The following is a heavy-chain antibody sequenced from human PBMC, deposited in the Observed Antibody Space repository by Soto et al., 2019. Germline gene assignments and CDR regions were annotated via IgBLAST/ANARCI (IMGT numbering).Heavy chain of an antibody. Sequence: RGSLRLSCAASGLTFSSYAMSWVRQAPGKGLEWVSAISGSGGSTYYADSVKGRFTISRDNSKNTLYLQMNSLRAEDTAVYYCAKDLPLYCSGGSCYPGPCDYWGQGTLVTVSS. CDR2: ISGSGGST. D-gene: IGHD2-15*01. CDR3: AKDLPLYCSGGSCYPGPCDY. CDR1: GLTFSSYA. J-gene: IGHJ4*02. V-gene: IGHV3-23*01.